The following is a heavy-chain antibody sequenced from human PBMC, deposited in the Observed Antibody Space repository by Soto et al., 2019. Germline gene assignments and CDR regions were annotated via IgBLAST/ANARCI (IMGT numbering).Heavy chain of an antibody. Sequence: SGPTLVNPTQTLTLTCTFSGFSLSTSGMCMSWIRQPPGKALEWLALIDWDDDKYYSTSLRTRLTISKDTSKNQVVLTMTNMDPVDTATYYCARIASAYYGMDVWGQGTTVTVSS. V-gene: IGHV2-70*01. J-gene: IGHJ6*02. CDR2: IDWDDDK. CDR1: GFSLSTSGMC. D-gene: IGHD6-6*01. CDR3: ARIASAYYGMDV.